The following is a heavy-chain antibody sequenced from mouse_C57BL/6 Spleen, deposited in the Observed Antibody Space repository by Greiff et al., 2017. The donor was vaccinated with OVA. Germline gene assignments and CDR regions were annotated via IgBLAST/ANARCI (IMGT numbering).Heavy chain of an antibody. CDR1: GYTFTSYG. Sequence: VQLQQSGAELARPGASVKLSCKASGYTFTSYGISWVKQRTGQGLEWIGEIYPRSGNTYYNEKFKGKATLTADKSSSTADMELRSLTSEDYAVDYCAREAYYGSSYAMDYWGQGTSVTVSA. J-gene: IGHJ4*01. D-gene: IGHD1-1*01. CDR2: IYPRSGNT. CDR3: AREAYYGSSYAMDY. V-gene: IGHV1-81*01.